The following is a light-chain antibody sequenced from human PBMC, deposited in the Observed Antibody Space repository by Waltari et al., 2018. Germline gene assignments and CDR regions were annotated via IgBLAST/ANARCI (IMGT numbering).Light chain of an antibody. CDR3: SSYANSDTWV. CDR2: DVD. V-gene: IGLV2-14*03. CDR1: SSGVGSHNY. J-gene: IGLJ3*02. Sequence: QSALTQSASVSGSPGQSITISCTGTSSGVGSHNYVYWYQPHPGNAPKLLISDVDKRPSGVSFRFSGSKSGNTASLTISGLQPEDEADYYCSSYANSDTWVFGGGTKLTVL.